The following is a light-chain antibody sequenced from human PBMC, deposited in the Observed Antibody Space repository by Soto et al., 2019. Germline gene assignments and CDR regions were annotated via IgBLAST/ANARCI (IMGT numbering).Light chain of an antibody. CDR2: DVS. CDR1: QRISSW. Sequence: DIQMTQSPSTLSASVGDRVTITCRASQRISSWLAWYQQKPGKAPKLLIYDVSILESGVPSRFSGSGSGTEFTLTISSLQPDDFATYYCQQYNSYSVTFGPGTKVYIK. CDR3: QQYNSYSVT. J-gene: IGKJ3*01. V-gene: IGKV1-5*01.